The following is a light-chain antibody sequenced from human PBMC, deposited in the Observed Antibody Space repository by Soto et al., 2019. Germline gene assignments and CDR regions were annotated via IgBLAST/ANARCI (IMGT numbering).Light chain of an antibody. V-gene: IGLV1-40*01. CDR2: GDS. Sequence: QPVLTQPPSVSGAPGQRVTISCTGSSSNIGAGYDVHWYQHLPGTAPKLLIYGDSNRPSGVPDRFSGSKSDTSASLAITGLQAEDEADYYCQSYDSSLSVYVFGTGTKLTVL. J-gene: IGLJ1*01. CDR1: SSNIGAGYD. CDR3: QSYDSSLSVYV.